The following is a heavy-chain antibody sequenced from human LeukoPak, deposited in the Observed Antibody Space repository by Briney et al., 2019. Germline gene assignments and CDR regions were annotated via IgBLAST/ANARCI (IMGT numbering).Heavy chain of an antibody. D-gene: IGHD6-13*01. CDR1: GFTFSSYA. Sequence: GGSLRLSCAASGFTFSSYAMSWVRQAPGKGLEWVSAISGSGGSTYYADSVKGRFTISRDNSKNTLYLQMNSLRAEDTAVYYCARDQFALLSIAAAGMFQHWGQGTLVTVSS. CDR2: ISGSGGST. V-gene: IGHV3-23*01. CDR3: ARDQFALLSIAAAGMFQH. J-gene: IGHJ1*01.